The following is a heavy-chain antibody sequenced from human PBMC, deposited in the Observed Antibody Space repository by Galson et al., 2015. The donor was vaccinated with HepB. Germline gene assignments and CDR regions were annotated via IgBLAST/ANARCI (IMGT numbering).Heavy chain of an antibody. CDR1: GDSSTSHW. CDR2: SDPSDSYT. J-gene: IGHJ4*02. V-gene: IGHV5-10-1*01. Sequence: QSGAEVTKPGESLKISREGSGDSSTSHWINWVRQMTGKGLQWMGRSDPSDSYTNYSPSFQGHVTIPADNSISTAYLQWSSLKASDTVMYYCSTGYKTLVFCCGGTCNTWCQGTLVTVSS. D-gene: IGHD2-15*01. CDR3: STGYKTLVFCCGGTCNT.